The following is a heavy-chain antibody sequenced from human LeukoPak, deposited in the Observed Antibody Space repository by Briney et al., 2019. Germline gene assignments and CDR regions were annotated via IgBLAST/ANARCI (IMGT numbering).Heavy chain of an antibody. CDR2: IKQDGSEK. D-gene: IGHD4-11*01. CDR3: AREDHSKYEY. J-gene: IGHJ4*02. Sequence: AGGSLRLSCAASGFTFSSYEMNWVRQAPGKGPEWVASIKQDGSEKFYVDSVKGRFTISKDNAKNSLYLQMNSLRAEDTAVYYCAREDHSKYEYWGQGTLVTVSS. CDR1: GFTFSSYE. V-gene: IGHV3-7*01.